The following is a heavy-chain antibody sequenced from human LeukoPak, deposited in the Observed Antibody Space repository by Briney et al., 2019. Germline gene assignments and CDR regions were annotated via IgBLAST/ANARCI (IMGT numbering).Heavy chain of an antibody. CDR2: IYAGGST. CDR3: ARGLYGSGRGDY. Sequence: GGSLRLSCAASGFTVSNNYMSWVRQTPGKGLEWVSVIYAGGSTYYADSVKGRFTISRDNSKNTLDLQMNSLRVEDTAVYFCARGLYGSGRGDYWGLGTLVTVCS. V-gene: IGHV3-66*01. D-gene: IGHD3-10*01. CDR1: GFTVSNNY. J-gene: IGHJ4*02.